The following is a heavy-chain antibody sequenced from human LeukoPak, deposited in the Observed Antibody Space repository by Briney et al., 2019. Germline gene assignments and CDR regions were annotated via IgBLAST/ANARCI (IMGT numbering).Heavy chain of an antibody. CDR1: GFTFSSYS. Sequence: GGSLRLSCAASGFTFSSYSMNWVRQAPGKGLEWVSYISSSSSTIYYADSVKGRFTISRGNAKNSLYLQMNSLRDEDTAVYYCARDPLDYAPMYYFDYWGQGTLVTVSS. V-gene: IGHV3-48*02. D-gene: IGHD4-17*01. CDR2: ISSSSSTI. CDR3: ARDPLDYAPMYYFDY. J-gene: IGHJ4*02.